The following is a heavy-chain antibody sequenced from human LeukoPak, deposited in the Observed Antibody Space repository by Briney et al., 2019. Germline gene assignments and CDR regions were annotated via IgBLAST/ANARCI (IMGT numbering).Heavy chain of an antibody. V-gene: IGHV1-3*01. CDR1: GYTFTRYA. D-gene: IGHD6-19*01. CDR3: ARVVHLHYSSGWYDY. Sequence: SVKVSCKASGYTFTRYAMHWVRQAPGQRLEWMGWINAGNGNTKYSQKFQGRVTITRDKSASTAYVDLSSLRSEDTAVYYCARVVHLHYSSGWYDYWGQGTLVTVSS. CDR2: INAGNGNT. J-gene: IGHJ4*02.